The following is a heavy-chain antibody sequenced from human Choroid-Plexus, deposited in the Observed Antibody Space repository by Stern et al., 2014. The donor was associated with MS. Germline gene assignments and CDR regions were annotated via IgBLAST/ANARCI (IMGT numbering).Heavy chain of an antibody. D-gene: IGHD2/OR15-2a*01. J-gene: IGHJ5*02. CDR2: LSYYGSNK. CDR3: AKDRQYLTYFFDH. Sequence: VQLVQSGGGVVQPGRPLRLSCVASGFTLGSCAMHWVRQAPGKGLEWVAGLSYYGSNKYYADSVKGRFTISRDNSQNTLYMQMSSLRPEDTAVYYCAKDRQYLTYFFDHWGQGSLVTVSS. CDR1: GFTLGSCA. V-gene: IGHV3-30*18.